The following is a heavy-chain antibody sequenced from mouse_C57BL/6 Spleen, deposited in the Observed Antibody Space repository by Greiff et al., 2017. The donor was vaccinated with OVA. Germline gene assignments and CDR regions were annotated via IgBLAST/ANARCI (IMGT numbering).Heavy chain of an antibody. Sequence: VKLQESGAELARPGASVKLSCKASGYTFTSYGISWVKQRTGQGLEWIGEIYPRSGNTYYNEKFKGKATLTADKSSSTAYMELRSLTSEDSAVYFCARETGTGYWGQGTTLTVSS. J-gene: IGHJ2*01. CDR1: GYTFTSYG. CDR2: IYPRSGNT. CDR3: ARETGTGY. V-gene: IGHV1-81*01. D-gene: IGHD4-1*01.